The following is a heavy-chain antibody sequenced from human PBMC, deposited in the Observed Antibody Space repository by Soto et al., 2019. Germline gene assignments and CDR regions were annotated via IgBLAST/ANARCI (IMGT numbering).Heavy chain of an antibody. D-gene: IGHD3-3*01. CDR3: AKVLVAPTAVWSAYYYYGMDV. CDR2: ISGSGGST. V-gene: IGHV3-23*01. CDR1: GVTVSSYA. J-gene: IGHJ6*02. Sequence: PGGSLRLCCAASGVTVSSYAISGARKTTGKGLEWVSAISGSGGSTYYADSVKGRFTISRDNSKNTLYLQMNSLRAEDTAVYYCAKVLVAPTAVWSAYYYYGMDVWGQGTTVTVSS.